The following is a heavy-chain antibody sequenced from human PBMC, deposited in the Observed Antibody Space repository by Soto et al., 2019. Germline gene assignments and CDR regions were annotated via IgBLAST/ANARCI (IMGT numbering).Heavy chain of an antibody. CDR2: INPSGGST. Sequence: GASVKVSCKASGYTFTSYYMHWVRQAPGQGLEWMGIINPSGGSTSYAQKFQGRVTMTRDTSTSTVYMELSSLRSEDTAVYYCAADSGIAARPWYFDYWGQGTLVTVSS. V-gene: IGHV1-46*01. CDR1: GYTFTSYY. CDR3: AADSGIAARPWYFDY. J-gene: IGHJ4*02. D-gene: IGHD6-6*01.